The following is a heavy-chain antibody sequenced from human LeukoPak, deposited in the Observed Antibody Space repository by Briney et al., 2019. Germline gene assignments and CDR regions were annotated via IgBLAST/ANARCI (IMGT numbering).Heavy chain of an antibody. Sequence: SETLSLTCAVYGGSFSGYYWSWIRQPPGKGLEWIGEINHSGSTNYNPSLKSRVTISVDTSKNQFSLKLSSVTAADTAVDYCARSLKPDYYGSGSYYRIYYYYYMDVWGKGTTVTVSS. CDR3: ARSLKPDYYGSGSYYRIYYYYYMDV. D-gene: IGHD3-10*01. V-gene: IGHV4-34*01. CDR2: INHSGST. J-gene: IGHJ6*03. CDR1: GGSFSGYY.